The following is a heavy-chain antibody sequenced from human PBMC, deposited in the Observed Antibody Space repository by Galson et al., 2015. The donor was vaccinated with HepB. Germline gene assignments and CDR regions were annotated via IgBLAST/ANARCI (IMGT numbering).Heavy chain of an antibody. CDR2: ISSDGSKT. CDR3: ARVVSTGTHRGYFDY. D-gene: IGHD1-1*01. J-gene: IGHJ4*02. CDR1: GLTFSIFD. Sequence: SLRLSCAASGLTFSIFDMHWVRQAPGKGLGWVAVISSDGSKTYYGGSVKGRFTISRDNSKNTLELQMNSLRAEDTAVYFCARVVSTGTHRGYFDYWGQGTLVTVSS. V-gene: IGHV3-30*03.